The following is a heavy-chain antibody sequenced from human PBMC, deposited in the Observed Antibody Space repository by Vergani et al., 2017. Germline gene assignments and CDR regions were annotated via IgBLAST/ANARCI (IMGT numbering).Heavy chain of an antibody. V-gene: IGHV1-2*06. CDR1: GGTFSSYA. CDR2: INPNSGGT. CDR3: AREGNWRDFDY. D-gene: IGHD1-20*01. Sequence: QVQLVQSGAEVKKPGSSVKVSCKASGGTFSSYAISWVRQAPGQGLEWMGRINPNSGGTNYAQKVQGRVTMTRDTSISTAYMELSRLRSDDTAVYYCAREGNWRDFDYWGQGTLVTVSS. J-gene: IGHJ4*02.